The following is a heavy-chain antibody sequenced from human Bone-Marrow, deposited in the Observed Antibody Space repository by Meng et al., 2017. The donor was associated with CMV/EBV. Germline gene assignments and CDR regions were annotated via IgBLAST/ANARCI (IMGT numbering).Heavy chain of an antibody. CDR3: ARGGYGSSWPSRGYYYGMDV. J-gene: IGHJ6*02. CDR2: IIPLFGTT. CDR1: GGIFSSYA. Sequence: SVKVSCKASGGIFSSYAINWVRQAPGQGLEWMGGIIPLFGTTNFAQKFQGRVTITTDESTSTAYMELSSLRSEDTAVYYCARGGYGSSWPSRGYYYGMDVWGQGTTVTVSS. D-gene: IGHD6-13*01. V-gene: IGHV1-69*05.